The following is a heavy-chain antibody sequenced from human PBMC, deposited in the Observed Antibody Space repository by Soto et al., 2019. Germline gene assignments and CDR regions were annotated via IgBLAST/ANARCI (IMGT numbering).Heavy chain of an antibody. D-gene: IGHD2-2*02. CDR3: ARSNGIVVVPAAIPYYFDY. Sequence: QVQLQESGPGLVKPSETLSLTCTVSGGSISSYYWSWIRQPPGKGLEWLGYIYYSGSTNYNPSLKSRVTISVDTSKNQFSLKLSSVTDADTAVYYCARSNGIVVVPAAIPYYFDYWGHGTLVTVSA. J-gene: IGHJ4*01. CDR2: IYYSGST. CDR1: GGSISSYY. V-gene: IGHV4-59*01.